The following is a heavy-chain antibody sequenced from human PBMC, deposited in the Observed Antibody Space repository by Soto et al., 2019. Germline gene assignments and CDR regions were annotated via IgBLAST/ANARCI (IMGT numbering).Heavy chain of an antibody. J-gene: IGHJ6*02. D-gene: IGHD6-13*01. CDR2: CSGGGGST. CDR1: GFTFSSYA. Sequence: AGGSLRPSCAASGFTFSSYAMSWVRQAPGQGLEWVSACSGGGGSTYYADPVKGRFTISRDNSKNTLYRQMNSLRAEDTAVYSCAKDQGYSSSWYGYYYGMDVWGQGTTVTVSS. V-gene: IGHV3-23*01. CDR3: AKDQGYSSSWYGYYYGMDV.